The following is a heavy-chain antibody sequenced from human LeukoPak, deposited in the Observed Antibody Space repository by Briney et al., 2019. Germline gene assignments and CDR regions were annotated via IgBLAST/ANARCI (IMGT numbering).Heavy chain of an antibody. J-gene: IGHJ3*02. CDR1: GFTFSSYS. CDR3: ARSNTYYYDSSGSDAFDI. D-gene: IGHD3-22*01. V-gene: IGHV3-21*01. Sequence: GRSLRLSCAASGFTFSSYSMNWVGQAPGKGLEWVSSISSSSSYIYYADSVKGRFTISRDNAKNSLYLQMNSLRAEDTAVYYCARSNTYYYDSSGSDAFDIWGQGTMVTVSS. CDR2: ISSSSSYI.